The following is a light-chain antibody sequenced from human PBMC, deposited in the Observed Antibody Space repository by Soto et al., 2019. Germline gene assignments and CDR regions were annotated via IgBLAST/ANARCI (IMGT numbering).Light chain of an antibody. J-gene: IGLJ2*01. Sequence: SYELTQPPSVSVAPGQTATVTCGGDKVGTKGVHWYQQRPGQAPVVVVYDDTDRPSGSPERFSGSSSGNTATLTITRVEAGDEADYYCQVWDRTATVVFGGGTKLTVL. V-gene: IGLV3-21*02. CDR2: DDT. CDR1: KVGTKG. CDR3: QVWDRTATVV.